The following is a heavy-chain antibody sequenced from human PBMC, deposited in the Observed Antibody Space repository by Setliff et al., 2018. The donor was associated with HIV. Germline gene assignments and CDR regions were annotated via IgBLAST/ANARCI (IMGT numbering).Heavy chain of an antibody. V-gene: IGHV4-59*01. CDR2: IYYSGTT. CDR3: GRDFGTLHGGDPSVFDI. Sequence: SETLSLTCTVSRASITDYSWNWIRQPPGKGLEWIGYIYYSGTTNYSPSLKSRVTLSVDLSNNQFSLKLTSVTAADTAMYYCGRDFGTLHGGDPSVFDIWGQGTMVTVSS. J-gene: IGHJ3*02. D-gene: IGHD2-21*02. CDR1: RASITDYS.